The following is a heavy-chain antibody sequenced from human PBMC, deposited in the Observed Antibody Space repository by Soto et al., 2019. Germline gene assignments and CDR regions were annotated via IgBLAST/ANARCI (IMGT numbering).Heavy chain of an antibody. CDR3: GSVVIKMAIQAIAA. V-gene: IGHV4-34*01. D-gene: IGHD2-21*01. CDR1: GGSLSGYY. J-gene: IGHJ5*02. Sequence: SETLSLTCAVYGGSLSGYYWTWIRQPPGKGLEWIGEINPGGITNYSPSVKSRLKISLDTSKKEVSLEMTSVTAADTAVYYCGSVVIKMAIQAIAAWGTGARVTV. CDR2: INPGGIT.